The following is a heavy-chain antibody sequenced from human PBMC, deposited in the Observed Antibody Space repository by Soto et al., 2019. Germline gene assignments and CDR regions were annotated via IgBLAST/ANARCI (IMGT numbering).Heavy chain of an antibody. D-gene: IGHD2-21*02. CDR2: IYWDGDE. CDR1: RFSLATSGVG. J-gene: IGHJ4*02. CDR3: VRRVTAFDY. V-gene: IGHV2-5*02. Sequence: QITLKESGPTLVKPTQTLTLTCTFSRFSLATSGVGVGWIRQPPGKALEWLALIYWDGDERYSPSLKSRLTSTKDTSKTQVVLTMTIMGPVDTATYYCVRRVTAFDYWGQGILVTVSS.